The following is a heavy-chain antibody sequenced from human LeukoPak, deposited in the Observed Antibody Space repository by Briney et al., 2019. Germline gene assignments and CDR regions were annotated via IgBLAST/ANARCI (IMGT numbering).Heavy chain of an antibody. CDR3: AGGTSEYLFQH. D-gene: IGHD2-2*01. V-gene: IGHV3-74*01. J-gene: IGHJ1*01. CDR2: INGDGTIT. Sequence: GGSLRLSCEASGFIFSAYYMHWVRQAPGKGLVWVSHINGDGTITNYADSVKGRFTITRDNAKNTLSLQMNSLRAEDTAVYYCAGGTSEYLFQHWGQGTLVTVSS. CDR1: GFIFSAYY.